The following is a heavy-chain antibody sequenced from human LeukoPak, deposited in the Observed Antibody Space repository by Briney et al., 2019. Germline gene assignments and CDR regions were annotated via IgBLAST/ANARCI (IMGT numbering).Heavy chain of an antibody. V-gene: IGHV4-31*03. D-gene: IGHD5-12*01. Sequence: SETLSLTCTVSGGSISSGGYYWSWIRQHPGKGLEWIGYIYYSGSTYYNPSLKSRVTISVDTSKNQFSLKLSSVTAADTAVYYCASRYEVLDYYYYGMDVWGQGTTVTVSS. CDR3: ASRYEVLDYYYYGMDV. CDR1: GGSISSGGYY. CDR2: IYYSGST. J-gene: IGHJ6*02.